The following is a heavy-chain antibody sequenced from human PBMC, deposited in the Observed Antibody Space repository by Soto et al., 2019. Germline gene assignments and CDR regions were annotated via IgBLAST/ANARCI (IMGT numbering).Heavy chain of an antibody. CDR3: ARALRGYYYYYGMDV. V-gene: IGHV3-33*01. J-gene: IGHJ6*02. CDR2: IWYDGSNK. D-gene: IGHD6-25*01. Sequence: QVQLVESGGGVVQPGRSLRLSCAASGFTFSSYGMHWVRQAPGKGLEWVVVIWYDGSNKYYADSVKGRFTISRDNSKNTLYLQMNSLRAEDTTVYYCARALRGYYYYYGMDVWGQGTTVTVSS. CDR1: GFTFSSYG.